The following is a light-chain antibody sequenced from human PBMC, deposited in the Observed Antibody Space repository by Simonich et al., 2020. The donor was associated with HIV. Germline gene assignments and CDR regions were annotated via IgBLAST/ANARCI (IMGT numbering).Light chain of an antibody. CDR2: WAS. CDR1: QSVLYSSNNKNY. CDR3: QQCHTHPQT. Sequence: DIVMTQSPDSLAVSLGERSTINCKSRQSVLYSSNNKNYLAWYQQKPGQPPKLLMYWASTRESGVPARFSGSGSGTDFTLTISSLQAEDVAVYFCQQCHTHPQTFGQGTKLEIK. V-gene: IGKV4-1*01. J-gene: IGKJ2*01.